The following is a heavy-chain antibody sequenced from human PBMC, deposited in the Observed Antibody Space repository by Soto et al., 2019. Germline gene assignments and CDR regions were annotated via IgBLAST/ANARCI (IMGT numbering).Heavy chain of an antibody. CDR1: VGTFSSYA. V-gene: IGHV1-69*13. D-gene: IGHD3-3*01. CDR3: ARGLKIFGVVIRNYYYMDV. Sequence: SVKVSSRASVGTFSSYAISWVRQAPGQGLEWMGGIIPIFGTANYAQKFQGRVTITADESTSTAYMELSSLRSEDTAVYYCARGLKIFGVVIRNYYYMDVWGKGTTVTVSS. J-gene: IGHJ6*03. CDR2: IIPIFGTA.